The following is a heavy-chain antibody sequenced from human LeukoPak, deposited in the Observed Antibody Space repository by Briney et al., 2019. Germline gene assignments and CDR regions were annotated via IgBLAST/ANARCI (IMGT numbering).Heavy chain of an antibody. D-gene: IGHD6-13*01. V-gene: IGHV4-59*01. CDR3: AARRGSSWFFDY. J-gene: IGHJ4*02. CDR2: IYYSGST. Sequence: PSETLSLTCTVSGGSISSYYWSWVRQPPGKGLEGGGYIYYSGSTNYNPSLKSRVTISVDTSKNQFSLKLSSVTAADTAVYYCAARRGSSWFFDYWGQGTLVTVSS. CDR1: GGSISSYY.